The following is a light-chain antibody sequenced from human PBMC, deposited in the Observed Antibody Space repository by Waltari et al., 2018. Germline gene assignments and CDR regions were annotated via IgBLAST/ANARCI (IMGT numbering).Light chain of an antibody. J-gene: IGKJ3*01. CDR3: QQSYTTPFT. Sequence: DIQMTQSPSSLSASVGDRVTITCRARQSIASYLNWYQHKAGKAPNLLIYGASVLQSGVPSRFSGSGSGTDFTLTITTLQPEDFATYYCQQSYTTPFTFGPGTKVDI. V-gene: IGKV1-39*01. CDR1: QSIASY. CDR2: GAS.